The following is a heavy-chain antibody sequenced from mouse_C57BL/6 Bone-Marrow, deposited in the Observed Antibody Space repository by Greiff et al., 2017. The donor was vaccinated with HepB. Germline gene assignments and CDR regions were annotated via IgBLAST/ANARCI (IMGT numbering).Heavy chain of an antibody. CDR2: INPNNGGT. J-gene: IGHJ3*01. V-gene: IGHV1-26*01. CDR3: ARSRSKDPEGGLAY. Sequence: VQLQQSGPELVKPGASVKISCKASGYTFTDYYMNWVKQSHGKSLEWIGDINPNNGGTSYNQKFKGKATLTVDKSSSTAYMELRSLTSEDSAVYYCARSRSKDPEGGLAYWGQGTLVTVSA. CDR1: GYTFTDYY.